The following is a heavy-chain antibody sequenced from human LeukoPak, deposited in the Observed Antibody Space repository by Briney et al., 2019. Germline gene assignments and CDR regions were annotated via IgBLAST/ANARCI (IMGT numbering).Heavy chain of an antibody. CDR2: IKQDGSDK. J-gene: IGHJ5*02. D-gene: IGHD3-10*01. CDR3: TRVAQSGPTGWFDP. Sequence: GGSLRLSCAASGFTFSSYAMTWVRQAPGKGLEWVGNIKQDGSDKNYMDSVKGRFTISRDNPGNVVYLQMDSLRAEDTAVYYCTRVAQSGPTGWFDP. V-gene: IGHV3-7*01. CDR1: GFTFSSYA.